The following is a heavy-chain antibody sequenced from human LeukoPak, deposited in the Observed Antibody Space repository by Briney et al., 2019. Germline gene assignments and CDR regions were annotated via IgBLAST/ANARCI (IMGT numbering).Heavy chain of an antibody. CDR3: ARARIAAAGVSWFDP. CDR1: GGSFSGYY. CDR2: INHSGST. D-gene: IGHD6-13*01. Sequence: SETLSLTCAVYGGSFSGYYWSWIRQPPGKGLEWIGEINHSGSTNYNPSLKSRVTISVDTSKNQFSLKPSSVTAADTAVYYCARARIAAAGVSWFDPWGQGTLVTVSS. J-gene: IGHJ5*02. V-gene: IGHV4-34*01.